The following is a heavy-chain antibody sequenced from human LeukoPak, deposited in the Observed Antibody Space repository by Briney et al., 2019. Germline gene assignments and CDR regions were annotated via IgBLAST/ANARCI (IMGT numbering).Heavy chain of an antibody. V-gene: IGHV1-69*04. J-gene: IGHJ4*02. CDR1: GGTFSSYA. CDR2: IIPILGIA. D-gene: IGHD2-15*01. CDR3: ATAPLGYCSGGSCYSGPFDY. Sequence: ASVKVPCKASGGTFSSYAISWVRQAPGQGLEWMGRIIPILGIANYAQKFQGRVTITADKSTSTAYMELSSLRSEDTAVYYCATAPLGYCSGGSCYSGPFDYWGQGTLVTVSS.